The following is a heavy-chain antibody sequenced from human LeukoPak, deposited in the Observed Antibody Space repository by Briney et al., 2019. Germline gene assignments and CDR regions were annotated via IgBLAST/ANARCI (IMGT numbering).Heavy chain of an antibody. CDR2: ISWNSGSI. D-gene: IGHD2-2*02. CDR1: GFTFDDYA. Sequence: PGRSLRLSCAASGFTFDDYAMHWVRQAPGKGLEWVSGISWNSGSIGYADSVKGRFTISRDNAKNSLYLQMNSLRAEDTAVYYCARGGVAAAIQRGEGNFDYWGQGTLVTVSS. J-gene: IGHJ4*02. CDR3: ARGGVAAAIQRGEGNFDY. V-gene: IGHV3-9*01.